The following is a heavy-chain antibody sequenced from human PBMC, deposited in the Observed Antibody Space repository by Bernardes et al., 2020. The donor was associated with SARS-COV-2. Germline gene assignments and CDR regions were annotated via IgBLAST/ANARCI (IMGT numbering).Heavy chain of an antibody. V-gene: IGHV4-34*01. CDR3: ARSHPDCSSTSCYPYYYYYMDV. CDR1: GGSFSGYY. CDR2: INHSGST. D-gene: IGHD2-2*01. Sequence: SETLSLTCAVYGGSFSGYYWSWIRQPPGKGLEWIGEINHSGSTNYNPSLKSRVTISVDTSKNQFSLKLSSVTAADTAVYYCARSHPDCSSTSCYPYYYYYMDVWGKGTTVTVSS. J-gene: IGHJ6*03.